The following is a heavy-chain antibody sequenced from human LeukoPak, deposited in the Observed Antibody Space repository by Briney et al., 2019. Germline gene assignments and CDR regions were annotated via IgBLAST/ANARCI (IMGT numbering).Heavy chain of an antibody. CDR2: INPNSGAS. CDR3: ARSPTPCGPLHSNFDY. Sequence: ASVKVSCKASSYTFTDYYIHWIRQAPGQGLEWLRCINPNSGASNHAQKLQGRVTMTRDTSISTAYMELSRLRPGDTGVYYCARSPTPCGPLHSNFDYWGRGTLVTVSS. CDR1: SYTFTDYY. J-gene: IGHJ4*02. D-gene: IGHD2-15*01. V-gene: IGHV1-2*02.